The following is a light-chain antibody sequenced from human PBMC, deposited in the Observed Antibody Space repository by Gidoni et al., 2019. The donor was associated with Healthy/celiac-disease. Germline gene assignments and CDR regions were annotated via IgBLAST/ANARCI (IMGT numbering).Light chain of an antibody. CDR2: KAS. CDR3: QQYNSYSPCS. V-gene: IGKV1-5*03. Sequence: DIQMTHSPSTLSASVGNRVTITCRASQSISSWLAWYQQKPGKAPKLLIYKASSLESGVPSRFSGSGSGTEFTLTISSLQPDDFATYYCQQYNSYSPCSFGQGTQLEIK. CDR1: QSISSW. J-gene: IGKJ2*04.